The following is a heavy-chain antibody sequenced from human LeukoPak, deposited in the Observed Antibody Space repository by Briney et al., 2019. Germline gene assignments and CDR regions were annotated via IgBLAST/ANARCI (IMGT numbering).Heavy chain of an antibody. J-gene: IGHJ4*02. CDR1: GGTFSSYA. CDR3: ARGVFGVVPNYIDY. D-gene: IGHD3-3*01. V-gene: IGHV1-69*05. Sequence: SVKVSCKASGGTFSSYAISWVRQAPGQGLEWMGGIIPIFGTANYAQKFQGRVTITTDESTSTAYMELSSLRSEDTAVYYCARGVFGVVPNYIDYWGQGTLVTVSS. CDR2: IIPIFGTA.